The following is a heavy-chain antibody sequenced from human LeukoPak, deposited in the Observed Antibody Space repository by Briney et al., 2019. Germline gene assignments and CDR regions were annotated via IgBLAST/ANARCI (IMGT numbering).Heavy chain of an antibody. J-gene: IGHJ3*01. V-gene: IGHV3-21*01. CDR2: ISSSSSYI. D-gene: IGHD2-2*01. CDR3: ARKGDGYCSSTSCVDAFDV. Sequence: GGPLRPSCAASGFTFSSYSMNWVRQAPGKGLEWVSSISSSSSYIYYADSVKGRFTISRDNAKNSMYLQMNSLRAEDTAVYYCARKGDGYCSSTSCVDAFDVWGQGTMVTVSS. CDR1: GFTFSSYS.